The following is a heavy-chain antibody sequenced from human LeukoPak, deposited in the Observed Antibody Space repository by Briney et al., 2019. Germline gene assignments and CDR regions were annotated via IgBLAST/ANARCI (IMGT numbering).Heavy chain of an antibody. CDR1: GGTFSSYA. CDR3: ARGLGSSGYYSPEDAFDI. CDR2: IIPIFGTA. Sequence: RASVKVSCKASGGTFSSYAISWVRPAPGQGLEWMGGIIPIFGTANYAQKFQGRVTITADESTSTAYMELSSLRSEDTAVYYCARGLGSSGYYSPEDAFDIWGQGTMVTVSS. J-gene: IGHJ3*02. V-gene: IGHV1-69*01. D-gene: IGHD3-22*01.